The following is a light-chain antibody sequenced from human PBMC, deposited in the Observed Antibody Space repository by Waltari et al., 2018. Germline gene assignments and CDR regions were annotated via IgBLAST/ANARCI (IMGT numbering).Light chain of an antibody. CDR2: GAS. CDR3: QQYGRSPRT. J-gene: IGKJ2*01. CDR1: QSVSNNY. Sequence: EIVLTQSPDTLSLSPGERATLYCRAGQSVSNNYLAWYQHKPGQAPRLLTYGASTRATGIPGRFTGSGSGTEFTLTITRLEAEDFAVYFCQQYGRSPRTFGQGTKLEIK. V-gene: IGKV3-20*01.